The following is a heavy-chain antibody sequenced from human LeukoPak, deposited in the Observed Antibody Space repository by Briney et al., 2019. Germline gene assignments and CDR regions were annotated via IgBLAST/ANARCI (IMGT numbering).Heavy chain of an antibody. J-gene: IGHJ3*02. CDR3: ARDRRYCSSTSCPHDAFDI. D-gene: IGHD2-2*01. Sequence: GGSLRLSCAASGFTVTSNYMSWVRQAPGKGLEWVSVIYSGGSTYYADSVKGRFTISRDNSKNTLYLQMNSLRAEDTAVYYCARDRRYCSSTSCPHDAFDIWSQGTMVTVSS. CDR2: IYSGGST. V-gene: IGHV3-66*02. CDR1: GFTVTSNY.